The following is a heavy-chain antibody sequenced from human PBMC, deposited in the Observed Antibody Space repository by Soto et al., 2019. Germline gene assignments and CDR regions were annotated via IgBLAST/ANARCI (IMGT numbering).Heavy chain of an antibody. V-gene: IGHV6-1*01. Sequence: LQTLSLTCAISGDSVSSNSASWNWLRQSPSRGLEWLGRTYYRSKWYDDYAEAVKSRVTINPDTSENQFSLHLNSVTPEDAAVYYCEREGMAARLDYWGQGTLVTVSS. CDR1: GDSVSSNSAS. D-gene: IGHD6-6*01. CDR2: TYYRSKWYD. CDR3: EREGMAARLDY. J-gene: IGHJ4*02.